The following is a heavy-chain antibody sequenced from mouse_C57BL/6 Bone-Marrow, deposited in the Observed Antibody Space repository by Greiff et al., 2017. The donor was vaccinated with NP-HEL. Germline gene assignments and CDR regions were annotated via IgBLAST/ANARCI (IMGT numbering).Heavy chain of an antibody. V-gene: IGHV3-8*01. CDR1: GYSITSDY. Sequence: EVKLQESGPGLAKPPQTLSLTCSVTGYSITSDYWNWIRKFPGNKLEYMGYISYSGSTYYNPSLKSRISITRDTSKNQYYLQLNSVTTEDTATYYCARSPLWLRRNYYAMDYWGQGTAVTVSS. D-gene: IGHD2-2*01. J-gene: IGHJ4*01. CDR2: ISYSGST. CDR3: ARSPLWLRRNYYAMDY.